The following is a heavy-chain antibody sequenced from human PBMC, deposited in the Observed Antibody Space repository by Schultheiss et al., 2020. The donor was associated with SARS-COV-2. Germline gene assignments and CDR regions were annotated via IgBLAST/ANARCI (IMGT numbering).Heavy chain of an antibody. CDR1: GYTFATYG. J-gene: IGHJ6*02. V-gene: IGHV1-8*02. Sequence: ASVKVSCKASGYTFATYGINWVRQAPGQGLEWMGWINPNSGNTGYAQKFQGRVTMTRNTSISTAYMELSSLRSEDTAVYYCARGRESQWYQLLWGYYYGMDVWGQGTTVTVSS. CDR2: INPNSGNT. CDR3: ARGRESQWYQLLWGYYYGMDV. D-gene: IGHD2-2*01.